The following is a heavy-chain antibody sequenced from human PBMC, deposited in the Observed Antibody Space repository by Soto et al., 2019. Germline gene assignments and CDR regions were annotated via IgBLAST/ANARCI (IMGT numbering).Heavy chain of an antibody. CDR2: ISAYNGNT. Sequence: WASVKVSCKASGYTFTSYGISWVRQAPGQGLEWMGWISAYNGNTNYAQKLQGRVTMTTDTSTSTAYMELRSLRSDDTAVYYCARGHYDFWSGYYDYDAFDIWGQGTMVTVSS. CDR3: ARGHYDFWSGYYDYDAFDI. J-gene: IGHJ3*02. CDR1: GYTFTSYG. V-gene: IGHV1-18*04. D-gene: IGHD3-3*01.